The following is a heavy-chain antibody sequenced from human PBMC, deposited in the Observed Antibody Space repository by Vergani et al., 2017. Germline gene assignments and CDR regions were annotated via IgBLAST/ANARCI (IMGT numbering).Heavy chain of an antibody. CDR2: INTNTGNP. D-gene: IGHD5-12*01. V-gene: IGHV7-4-1*02. J-gene: IGHJ4*02. CDR1: GNTLSRYS. CDR3: AKDTVEAVGVDY. Sequence: QLPLVKSGSELKKPGASVKVSCKASGNTLSRYSIYWVRQAPGQGLEWMGWINTNTGNPAYAQGFRGRFVFSLAPSVNTASLQFNKLKSVDTSVYYCAKDTVEAVGVDYWVQGTLVTVSS.